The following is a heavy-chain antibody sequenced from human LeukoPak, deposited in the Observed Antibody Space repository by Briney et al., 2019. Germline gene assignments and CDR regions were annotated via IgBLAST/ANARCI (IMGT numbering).Heavy chain of an antibody. Sequence: SETLSLTCSVSGGSMKRHYWSWIRQPPGKGLEWIGYIYYSGSTKYNPSLKSRVTISVDTSKNQFSLKLSSVTAADTAVYYCARGRTTVTSGLLGFDPWGQGTLVTVSS. CDR2: IYYSGST. CDR1: GGSMKRHY. J-gene: IGHJ5*02. D-gene: IGHD4-17*01. CDR3: ARGRTTVTSGLLGFDP. V-gene: IGHV4-59*11.